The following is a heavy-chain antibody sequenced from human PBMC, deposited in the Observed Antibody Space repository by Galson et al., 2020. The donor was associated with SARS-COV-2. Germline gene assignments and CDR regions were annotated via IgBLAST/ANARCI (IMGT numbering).Heavy chain of an antibody. CDR1: GGSFSGYY. Sequence: ETSETLSLTCAVYGGSFSGYYWSWIRQPPGKGLEWIGEINHSGSTNYNPSLKSRVTISVDTSKNQFSLKLSSVTAADTAVYYCARGGGMYSSSPRVWFDPWGQGTLVTVSS. CDR3: ARGGGMYSSSPRVWFDP. CDR2: INHSGST. D-gene: IGHD6-6*01. J-gene: IGHJ5*02. V-gene: IGHV4-34*01.